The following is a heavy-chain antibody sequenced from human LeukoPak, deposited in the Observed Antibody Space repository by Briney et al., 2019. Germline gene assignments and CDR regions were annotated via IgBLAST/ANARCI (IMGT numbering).Heavy chain of an antibody. J-gene: IGHJ4*02. Sequence: SETLSLTCAVYGGSFSGYYWSWICQPPGKGLEWIGEINHSGSTNYNPSLKSRVTISVDTSKNQFSLKLSSVTAADTAVYYCARVYDILTGYYPMIFDYWGQGTLVTVSS. CDR2: INHSGST. CDR1: GGSFSGYY. V-gene: IGHV4-34*01. CDR3: ARVYDILTGYYPMIFDY. D-gene: IGHD3-9*01.